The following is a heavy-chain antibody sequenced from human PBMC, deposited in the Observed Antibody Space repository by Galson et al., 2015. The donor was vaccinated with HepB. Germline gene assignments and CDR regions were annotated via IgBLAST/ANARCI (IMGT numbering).Heavy chain of an antibody. V-gene: IGHV1-18*04. D-gene: IGHD3-9*01. CDR3: ARVIVPDYDILTGGSTYGLDV. CDR2: ISAYNGNT. Sequence: SVKVSCKASGYTFIGYGISWVRQAPGQGLEWMGWISAYNGNTNYAPKLQGRVTVTTDTSTSTAYMELRSLRSDDTGVYYCARVIVPDYDILTGGSTYGLDVWGQGTTVTVSS. J-gene: IGHJ6*02. CDR1: GYTFIGYG.